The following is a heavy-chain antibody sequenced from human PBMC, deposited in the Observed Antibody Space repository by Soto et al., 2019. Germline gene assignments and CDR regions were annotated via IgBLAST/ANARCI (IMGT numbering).Heavy chain of an antibody. CDR3: ARDGPEGMGAPSGYYYYGMDV. CDR2: ISYDGSNK. Sequence: QVQLVESGGGVVQPGRSLRLSCAASGFTFSSYAVHWVRQAPGKGLEWVAVISYDGSNKYYADSVKGRFTISRDNSKNTLYLQMNSLRAEDTAVYYCARDGPEGMGAPSGYYYYGMDVWGQGTTVTVSS. J-gene: IGHJ6*02. CDR1: GFTFSSYA. D-gene: IGHD1-26*01. V-gene: IGHV3-30-3*01.